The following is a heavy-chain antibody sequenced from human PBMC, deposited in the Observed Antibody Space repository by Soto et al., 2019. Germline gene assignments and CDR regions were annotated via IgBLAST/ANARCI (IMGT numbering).Heavy chain of an antibody. CDR1: GVIVSRGTYY. CDR3: ARQIRGYSGYDRSYNWFDP. J-gene: IGHJ5*02. D-gene: IGHD5-12*01. V-gene: IGHV4-61*01. Sequence: PSETLSLTCNVSGVIVSRGTYYWGWIRQPPGKGLEWIGYIYYSGSTNYNPSLKSRVTISVDTSKNQFSLKLSSVTAADTAVYYCARQIRGYSGYDRSYNWFDPCGQGTLVTVSS. CDR2: IYYSGST.